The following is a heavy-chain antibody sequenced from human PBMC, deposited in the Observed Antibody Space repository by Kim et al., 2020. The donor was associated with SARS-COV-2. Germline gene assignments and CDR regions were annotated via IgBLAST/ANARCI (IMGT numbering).Heavy chain of an antibody. V-gene: IGHV3-74*01. J-gene: IGHJ4*02. CDR1: GFTFSSYW. CDR3: AREGAWGSGYDY. D-gene: IGHD1-26*01. CDR2: INSDGSST. Sequence: GGSLRLSCAASGFTFSSYWMHWVRQAPGKGLGWVSRINSDGSSTSYADSVKGRFTISRDNAKNTLYLQMNSLRAEDTAVYYCAREGAWGSGYDYWGQGTLVTVSS.